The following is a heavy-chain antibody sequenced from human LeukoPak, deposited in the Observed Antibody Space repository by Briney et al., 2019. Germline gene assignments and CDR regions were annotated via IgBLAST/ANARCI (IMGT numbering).Heavy chain of an antibody. D-gene: IGHD3-22*01. J-gene: IGHJ4*02. CDR2: ISDNGGNT. CDR3: VKGGSSGYFSPSIFDY. V-gene: IGHV3-64D*06. Sequence: PGGSLRLSCSASGFTFSNYAIHWVRQAPGKGLEYVSTISDNGGNTNYADSVKGRFTISRDNSKNTLYLQMSSLGDEDTAVYYCVKGGSSGYFSPSIFDYWGQGALVTVSS. CDR1: GFTFSNYA.